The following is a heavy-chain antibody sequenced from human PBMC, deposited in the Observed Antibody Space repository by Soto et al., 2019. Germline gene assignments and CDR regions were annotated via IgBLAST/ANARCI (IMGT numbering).Heavy chain of an antibody. CDR1: GFTFSSYG. V-gene: IGHV3-30*18. CDR2: ISYDGSNK. Sequence: GGSLRLSCAASGFTFSSYGMHWVRQAPGKGLEWVAVISYDGSNKYYADSVKGRFTISRDNSKNTLYLQMNSLRAEDTAVYYCANERYPYYDSSGYFDYWGQGTLVTVSS. D-gene: IGHD3-22*01. J-gene: IGHJ4*02. CDR3: ANERYPYYDSSGYFDY.